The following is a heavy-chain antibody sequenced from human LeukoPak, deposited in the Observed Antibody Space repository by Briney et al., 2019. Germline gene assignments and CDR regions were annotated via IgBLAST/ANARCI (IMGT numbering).Heavy chain of an antibody. CDR2: INHSGST. CDR1: GGSFSGYY. J-gene: IGHJ6*04. CDR3: ARLPWAVAVFKGGDV. D-gene: IGHD6-19*01. Sequence: SETLSLTCAVYGGSFSGYYRSWIRQPPGKGLEWIGEINHSGSTNYNPSLKSRVTISVDTSKSQFSLKLSSVTAADTAVYYCARLPWAVAVFKGGDVWGKGTTVTISS. V-gene: IGHV4-34*01.